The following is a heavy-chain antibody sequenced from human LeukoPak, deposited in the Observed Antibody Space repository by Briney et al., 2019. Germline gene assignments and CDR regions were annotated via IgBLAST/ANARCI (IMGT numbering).Heavy chain of an antibody. D-gene: IGHD6-13*01. CDR1: GYTFTGYY. J-gene: IGHJ6*03. CDR2: INPNSGGT. CDR3: AKAAAGSQHSYYYYYYLDV. Sequence: ASVKVSCKASGYTFTGYYMDWVRQAPGQGLEWMGWINPNSGGTNYAQKFQGRVTMTRDTSISTVYMELSRLRSDDTAVYYCAKAAAGSQHSYYYYYYLDVWGTGTTVTISS. V-gene: IGHV1-2*02.